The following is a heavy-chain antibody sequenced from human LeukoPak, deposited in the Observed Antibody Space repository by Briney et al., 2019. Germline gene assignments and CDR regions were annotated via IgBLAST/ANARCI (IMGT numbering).Heavy chain of an antibody. D-gene: IGHD4-17*01. CDR1: GFTFSSYA. V-gene: IGHV3-23*01. CDR2: ISGSGGNT. Sequence: GGSLRLSCAASGFTFSSYAMSWVPHAPGKGLEWVSAISGSGGNTYYADSVKGRFTISRDNSKNTLYLQMNSLRAEDTAVYYCAKEIYGDYPSFDYWGQGTLVTVSS. CDR3: AKEIYGDYPSFDY. J-gene: IGHJ4*02.